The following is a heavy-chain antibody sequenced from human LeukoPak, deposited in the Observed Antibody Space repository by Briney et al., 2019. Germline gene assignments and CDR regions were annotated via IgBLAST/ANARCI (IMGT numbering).Heavy chain of an antibody. Sequence: GGPLRLSSAASGFTFSSYAMSWVRHATGKGLEWVSDISGSGGSTYYTDSVKGQFTISRDNSKNTLYLQMNSLRAEDTAVYYCANGRDGYNFDYWGQGTLVTVSS. D-gene: IGHD5-24*01. CDR3: ANGRDGYNFDY. CDR1: GFTFSSYA. V-gene: IGHV3-23*01. CDR2: ISGSGGST. J-gene: IGHJ4*02.